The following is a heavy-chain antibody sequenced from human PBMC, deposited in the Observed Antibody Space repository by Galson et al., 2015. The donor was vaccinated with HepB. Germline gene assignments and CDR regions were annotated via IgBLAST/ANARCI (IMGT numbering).Heavy chain of an antibody. V-gene: IGHV3-30*18. Sequence: SLRLSCAASGFTFGDYVMHWVRQAPGKGLEWVAVISHDGTIKYHADSVKGRFAISRDNSKSTLYLQLNSLRPEETAVYYCAKDLGDVSSWYLEYWGLGTLVTVSS. CDR2: ISHDGTIK. J-gene: IGHJ4*02. D-gene: IGHD6-13*01. CDR1: GFTFGDYV. CDR3: AKDLGDVSSWYLEY.